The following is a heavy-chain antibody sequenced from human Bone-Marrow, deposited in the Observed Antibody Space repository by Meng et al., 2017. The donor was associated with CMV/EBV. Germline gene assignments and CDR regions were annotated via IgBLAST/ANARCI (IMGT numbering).Heavy chain of an antibody. Sequence: SCRVSGFTFGDYPMSWVRQAPGKGLEWVGFIRSKAYGGTTEYAASVKGRFTISRDDSKSIAYLQMNSLKTEDTAVYYCASCRSDLSADYWGQGTLVTVSS. CDR1: GFTFGDYP. CDR2: IRSKAYGGTT. CDR3: ASCRSDLSADY. D-gene: IGHD2-15*01. J-gene: IGHJ4*02. V-gene: IGHV3-49*04.